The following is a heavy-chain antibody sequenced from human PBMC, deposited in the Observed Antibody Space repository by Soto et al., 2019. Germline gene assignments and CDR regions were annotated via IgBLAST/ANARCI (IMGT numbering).Heavy chain of an antibody. Sequence: SDTLALTYAFSGLSILSTHWWSLVRQSPGKGLEWIGEIYHTGSTNYNPSLKSRVTISVDKSKNQFSLKLISVTAADTAVYYCARGPPLRRIPTNNWFDPWGQGTLVTVS. CDR3: ARGPPLRRIPTNNWFDP. J-gene: IGHJ5*02. CDR2: IYHTGST. CDR1: GLSILSTHW. D-gene: IGHD4-17*01. V-gene: IGHV4-4*02.